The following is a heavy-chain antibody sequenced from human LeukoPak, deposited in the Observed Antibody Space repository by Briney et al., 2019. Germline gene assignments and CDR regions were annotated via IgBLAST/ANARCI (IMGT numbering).Heavy chain of an antibody. CDR3: ARADYYDGSSC. D-gene: IGHD3-22*01. CDR2: IIPIFGTT. Sequence: GSSVKVSCKASGGTFSNYAISWVRQAPGQGLEWMGGIIPIFGTTNYAQKFQGRVTITADESTSTVYMELSSLRSGDTAVYYCARADYYDGSSCWGQGTLVTVSS. V-gene: IGHV1-69*01. CDR1: GGTFSNYA. J-gene: IGHJ4*02.